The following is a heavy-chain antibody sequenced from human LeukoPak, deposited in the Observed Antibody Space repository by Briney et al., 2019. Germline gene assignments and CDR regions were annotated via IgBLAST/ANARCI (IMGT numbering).Heavy chain of an antibody. J-gene: IGHJ4*02. V-gene: IGHV1-69*13. CDR2: IIPIFGTA. D-gene: IGHD3-22*01. CDR1: GGTFSSYA. Sequence: SVKLSCKASGGTFSSYAISWVRQAPGQGLEWMGGIIPIFGTANYAQKFQGRVTITAGESTSTAYMELSSLRSEDTAVYYCAREGFSSGYYDYWGQGTLVTVSS. CDR3: AREGFSSGYYDY.